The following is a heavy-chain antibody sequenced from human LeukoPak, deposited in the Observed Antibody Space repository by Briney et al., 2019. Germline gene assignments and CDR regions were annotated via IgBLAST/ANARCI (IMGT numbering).Heavy chain of an antibody. J-gene: IGHJ4*02. D-gene: IGHD2-15*01. CDR3: YVVVVAAGFDY. CDR2: INPSGGST. V-gene: IGHV1-46*01. Sequence: ASVKVSCKASGYTFTSYYMHWGRQAPGQGVEWMGIINPSGGSTSYAQKFQGRVTMTRDTSTSTVYMELSSLRSEDTAVYYCYVVVVAAGFDYWGQGTLVTVSS. CDR1: GYTFTSYY.